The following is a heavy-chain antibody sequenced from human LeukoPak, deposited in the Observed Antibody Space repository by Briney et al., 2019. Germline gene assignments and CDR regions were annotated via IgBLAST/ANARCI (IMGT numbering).Heavy chain of an antibody. V-gene: IGHV4-31*03. Sequence: SETLSLTCTVSGGSISSGGYYWSWIRQHPGKGLEWIGYIYYSGSTYYNPSLKSRVTISVDTSKNQFSLKLSSVTAADTAVYYCARVCSSTSCYRGFDYWGQGTLVTVSS. CDR2: IYYSGST. CDR3: ARVCSSTSCYRGFDY. CDR1: GGSISSGGYY. D-gene: IGHD2-2*02. J-gene: IGHJ4*02.